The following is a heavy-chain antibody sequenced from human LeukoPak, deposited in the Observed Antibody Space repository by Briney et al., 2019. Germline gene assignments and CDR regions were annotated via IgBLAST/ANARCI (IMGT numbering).Heavy chain of an antibody. D-gene: IGHD2-2*01. CDR3: ARLVGRILTFTPRYFDY. V-gene: IGHV5-51*01. CDR2: VWPDDSDT. CDR1: GYSFTSYC. Sequence: GESLKISCKASGYSFTSYCIGWVRQMPGKGLGWMGIVWPDDSDTRYSSSFQGQVTISADKSTSTAYLQWSSLKASDTAMYYCARLVGRILTFTPRYFDYWGQGTLVTVSS. J-gene: IGHJ4*02.